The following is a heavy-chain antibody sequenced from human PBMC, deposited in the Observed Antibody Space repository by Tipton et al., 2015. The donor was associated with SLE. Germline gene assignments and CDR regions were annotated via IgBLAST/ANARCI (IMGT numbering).Heavy chain of an antibody. CDR2: INPSGGST. V-gene: IGHV1-46*01. J-gene: IGHJ4*02. D-gene: IGHD3-22*01. CDR3: ARDPNYDSSGYMPLDY. CDR1: GYTFTSYY. Sequence: QLVQSGAEVKKPGASVKVSCKASGYTFTSYYMHWVRQAPGQGLEWMGIINPSGGSTSYAQKFQGRVTMTRDTSTSTVYMELSSLRSEDTAVYYCARDPNYDSSGYMPLDYWGQGTLFTVSS.